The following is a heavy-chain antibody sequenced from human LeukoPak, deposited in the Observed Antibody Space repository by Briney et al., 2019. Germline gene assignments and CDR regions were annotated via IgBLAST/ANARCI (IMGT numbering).Heavy chain of an antibody. CDR2: INHSGST. D-gene: IGHD6-6*01. J-gene: IGHJ4*02. Sequence: SETLSLTCAVYGGSFSGYYWSWIRQPPGKGLEWIGEINHSGSTNYNPSLKSRVTISVDTSKNQFSLKLSSVTAADTAVYYCARGSRDSSSSLDYWGQGTLVTVSS. V-gene: IGHV4-34*01. CDR3: ARGSRDSSSSLDY. CDR1: GGSFSGYY.